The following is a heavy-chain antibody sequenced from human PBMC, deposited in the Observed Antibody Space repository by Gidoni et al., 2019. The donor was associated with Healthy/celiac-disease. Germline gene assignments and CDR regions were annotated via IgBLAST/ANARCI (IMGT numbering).Heavy chain of an antibody. Sequence: EVQLLESGGGLVQPGGSLRLFCAASGFTFSSYALSWVRQAPGKGLEWVSAISGSGGSTYYADSVKGRFTISRDNSKNTLYLQMNSLRAEDTAVYYCAKDLSSIVAFDYWGQGTLVTVSS. CDR2: ISGSGGST. D-gene: IGHD5-12*01. CDR3: AKDLSSIVAFDY. CDR1: GFTFSSYA. J-gene: IGHJ4*02. V-gene: IGHV3-23*01.